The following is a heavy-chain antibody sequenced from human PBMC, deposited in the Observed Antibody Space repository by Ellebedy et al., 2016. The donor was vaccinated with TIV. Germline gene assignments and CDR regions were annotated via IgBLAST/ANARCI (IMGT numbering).Heavy chain of an antibody. CDR3: VRGAFDNSFDI. CDR2: ISPTSGSTI. Sequence: GESLKISCAASGFTFSSYSLDWVSQAPGKRLEWISYISPTSGSTIYYADSVRGRFTISKNTAKNTLYLQMRSLRDEDTAVYYCVRGAFDNSFDIWGQGTLVTVSS. D-gene: IGHD1-20*01. J-gene: IGHJ3*02. CDR1: GFTFSSYS. V-gene: IGHV3-48*02.